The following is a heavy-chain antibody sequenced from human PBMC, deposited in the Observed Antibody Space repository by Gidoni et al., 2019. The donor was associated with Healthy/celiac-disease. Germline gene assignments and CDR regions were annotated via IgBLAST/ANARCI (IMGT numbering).Heavy chain of an antibody. V-gene: IGHV3-9*01. D-gene: IGHD1-26*01. CDR3: ANLESGKNAFDI. J-gene: IGHJ3*02. Sequence: EVQLVESGGGLVQPGRSLRLSCAASGFTFDDYAMHWVRQAPGKGLEWVSGISWNSGRIGYADSVKGRFTISRDNAKNSLYLQMNSLRAEDTALYYCANLESGKNAFDIWGQGTMVTVSS. CDR2: ISWNSGRI. CDR1: GFTFDDYA.